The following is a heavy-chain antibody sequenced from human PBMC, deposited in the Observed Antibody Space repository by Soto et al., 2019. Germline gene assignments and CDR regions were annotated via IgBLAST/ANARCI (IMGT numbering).Heavy chain of an antibody. CDR1: GGSMSRNNYY. D-gene: IGHD2-15*01. CDR2: ILSSGST. J-gene: IGHJ5*02. CDR3: ARPQTGHSGGSQFDP. Sequence: QLQLQESGPGLVKTSETLYVTCTVSGGSMSRNNYYWGWIRQPPGKGLEWIASILSSGSTYYNPSRNRRVTIFVDTSKNQFSLKMNSVTAADTAVYYCARPQTGHSGGSQFDPGGQGTLVTVSS. V-gene: IGHV4-39*01.